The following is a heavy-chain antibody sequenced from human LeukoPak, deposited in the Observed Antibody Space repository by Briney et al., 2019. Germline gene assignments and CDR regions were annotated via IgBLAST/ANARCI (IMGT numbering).Heavy chain of an antibody. CDR1: GGSISSYY. J-gene: IGHJ5*02. CDR3: ARQNIRYFDWLSGRNWFDP. CDR2: IYYSGST. V-gene: IGHV4-59*08. D-gene: IGHD3-9*01. Sequence: SETLSLTCTVSGGSISSYYWSGIRQPPGKGLEWIGYIYYSGSTNYNPSLKSRVTISVDTSKNQFSLKLSSVTAADTAVYYRARQNIRYFDWLSGRNWFDPWGQGTLVTVSS.